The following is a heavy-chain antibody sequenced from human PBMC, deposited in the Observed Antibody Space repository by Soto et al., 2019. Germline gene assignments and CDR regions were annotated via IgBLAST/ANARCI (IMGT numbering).Heavy chain of an antibody. J-gene: IGHJ4*02. CDR3: ARPGDRALGLDY. CDR2: INPNTGDT. CDR1: GYTFTGFY. Sequence: ASVKVSCKTSGYTFTGFYIHWVRQAPGQGLEWMGWINPNTGDTNYAQRFQGWVTMTRDTTISTAYMELSRVTSDDTAAYYCARPGDRALGLDYWGQGTPVTVSS. D-gene: IGHD4-17*01. V-gene: IGHV1-2*04.